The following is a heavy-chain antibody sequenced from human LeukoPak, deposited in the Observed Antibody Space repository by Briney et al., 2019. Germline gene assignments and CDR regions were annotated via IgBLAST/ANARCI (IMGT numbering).Heavy chain of an antibody. CDR3: ARDYSYGLDY. D-gene: IGHD5-18*01. J-gene: IGHJ4*02. Sequence: GGSLRLSCAASGFTFSIYWMHWVRQAPGKGLVWVSRINGDGRSTGYADSVRGRFTISRDNARNTLYLQMNSLRAEDTAVYYCARDYSYGLDYWGQGTLVTVSS. V-gene: IGHV3-74*01. CDR2: INGDGRST. CDR1: GFTFSIYW.